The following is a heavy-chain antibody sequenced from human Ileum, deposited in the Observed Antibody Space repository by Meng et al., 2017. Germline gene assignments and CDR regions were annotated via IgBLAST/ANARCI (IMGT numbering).Heavy chain of an antibody. Sequence: VQVGVSWGELVQAGEGLRLSCAAYGFTFSRYSMNWVRQAPGKGLEWVSSISSSSSDIYYADSVKGRFTISRDNAKNSLYLQMNSLRVDDTAVYYCTRAGSFRHDYWGQGALVTVSS. CDR2: ISSSSSDI. CDR1: GFTFSRYS. D-gene: IGHD2-15*01. CDR3: TRAGSFRHDY. J-gene: IGHJ4*02. V-gene: IGHV3-21*02.